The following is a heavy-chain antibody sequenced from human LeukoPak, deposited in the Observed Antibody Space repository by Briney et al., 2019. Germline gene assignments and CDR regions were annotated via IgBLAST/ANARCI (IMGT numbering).Heavy chain of an antibody. CDR3: ARVRSSSWTDY. Sequence: ASVQVSCKASGYTFTAYYMHWVRQAPGQGLEGMGWINPNSGGTNYAQKFQGRVTMTRDTSISTAYMELSRLRSDDTAVYYCARVRSSSWTDYWGQGTLVTVSS. D-gene: IGHD6-13*01. V-gene: IGHV1-2*02. CDR2: INPNSGGT. J-gene: IGHJ4*02. CDR1: GYTFTAYY.